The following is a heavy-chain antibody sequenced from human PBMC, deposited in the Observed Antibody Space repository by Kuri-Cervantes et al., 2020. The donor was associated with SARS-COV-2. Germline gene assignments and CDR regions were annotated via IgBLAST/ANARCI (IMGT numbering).Heavy chain of an antibody. CDR1: GFTFSSYA. Sequence: GGSLRLSCAASGFTFSSYAMHWVRQAPGKGLEWVAVISYDGSNKYYADPVKGRFTISRDNSKNTLYLQMNSLKTEDTAVYYCTTEIRITIFGVVFYWGQGTLVTVSS. D-gene: IGHD3-3*01. V-gene: IGHV3-30-3*01. J-gene: IGHJ4*02. CDR2: ISYDGSNK. CDR3: TTEIRITIFGVVFY.